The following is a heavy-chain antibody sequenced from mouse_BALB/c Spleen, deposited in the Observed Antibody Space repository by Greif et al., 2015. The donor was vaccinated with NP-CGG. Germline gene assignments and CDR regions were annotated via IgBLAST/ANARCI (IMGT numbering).Heavy chain of an antibody. D-gene: IGHD1-1*01. CDR1: GFTFTDYY. V-gene: IGHV7-3*02. J-gene: IGHJ1*01. CDR2: IRNKANGYTT. Sequence: EVKLVESGGGLVQPGGSQRLSCATSGFTFTDYYMSWARQPPGKALEWLGFIRNKANGYTTEYSASVKGRFTISRDNSHSILYLQMHTLRAEDSATYYCARDYYGSSWYFDVWGAGTTVTVSS. CDR3: ARDYYGSSWYFDV.